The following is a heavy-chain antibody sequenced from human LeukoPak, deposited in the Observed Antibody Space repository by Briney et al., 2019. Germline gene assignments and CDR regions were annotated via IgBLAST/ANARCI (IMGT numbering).Heavy chain of an antibody. Sequence: GGSLRLSCAASGFTFSSYSMNWVRQAPGKGLEWVSSISSSSSYIYYADSVKGRFTISRDNAKNSLYLQMNSLRAEDTAVYYCAKDSYYYASGSYYGVDYWGQGTLVTVSS. CDR1: GFTFSSYS. CDR3: AKDSYYYASGSYYGVDY. V-gene: IGHV3-21*01. J-gene: IGHJ4*02. D-gene: IGHD3-10*01. CDR2: ISSSSSYI.